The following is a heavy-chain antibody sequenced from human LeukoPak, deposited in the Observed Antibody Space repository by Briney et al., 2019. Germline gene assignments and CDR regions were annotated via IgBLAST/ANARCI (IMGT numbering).Heavy chain of an antibody. J-gene: IGHJ6*03. CDR3: ARAVVAAKVGIYCYYYYYMDV. Sequence: SETLSRTCTVSGGSISSYYWSWIRQPPGKGLEWIGYIYYSGSTNYNPSLKSRVTISVDTSKNQFSLKLSSVTAADTAVYYCARAVVAAKVGIYCYYYYYMDVWGKGTTVTISS. CDR1: GGSISSYY. D-gene: IGHD2-15*01. V-gene: IGHV4-59*01. CDR2: IYYSGST.